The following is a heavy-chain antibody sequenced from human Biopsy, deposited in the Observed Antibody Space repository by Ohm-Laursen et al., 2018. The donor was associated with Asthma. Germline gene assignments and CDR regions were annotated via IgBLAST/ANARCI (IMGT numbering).Heavy chain of an antibody. CDR1: GYTFTSYA. D-gene: IGHD3-22*01. CDR2: INTNTGNP. V-gene: IGHV7-4-1*02. CDR3: ARMISYYHEMRAPFFDY. J-gene: IGHJ4*02. Sequence: ASVKVSCKASGYTFTSYALNWVRQAPGQGLEWMGWINTNTGNPTYAQGFTGRFVFSLDTSVNTAHLQINSLKAEDTAVYYCARMISYYHEMRAPFFDYWGQGTLVTVSS.